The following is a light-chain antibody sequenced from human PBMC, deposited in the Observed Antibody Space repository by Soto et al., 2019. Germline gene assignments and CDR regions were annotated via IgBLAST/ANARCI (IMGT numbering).Light chain of an antibody. CDR1: QGISSY. CDR2: AAS. CDR3: LHLNSYSPDT. J-gene: IGKJ3*01. Sequence: DIQLTQSPSFLSASVGDRVTITCRASQGISSYLAWYQQKPGKAPELLIFAASTLQNGVPSRFSVSGSGTEFTLTISSLQPEDFATYYCLHLNSYSPDTFGPGTKVDIK. V-gene: IGKV1-9*01.